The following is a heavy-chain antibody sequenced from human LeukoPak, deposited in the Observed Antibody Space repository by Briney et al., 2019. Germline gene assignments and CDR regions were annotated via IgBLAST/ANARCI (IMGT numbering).Heavy chain of an antibody. CDR3: AKSRTRSSWIDY. J-gene: IGHJ4*02. CDR1: GFTFSSYA. CDR2: TSGSGGST. Sequence: GGSLRLSCAASGFTFSSYAMSWVRQAPGKGLEWVSATSGSGGSTYYADSVKGRFTISRDNSKNTLYLQMNSLRAEDTAVYYCAKSRTRSSWIDYWGQGTLVTVSS. V-gene: IGHV3-23*01. D-gene: IGHD6-13*01.